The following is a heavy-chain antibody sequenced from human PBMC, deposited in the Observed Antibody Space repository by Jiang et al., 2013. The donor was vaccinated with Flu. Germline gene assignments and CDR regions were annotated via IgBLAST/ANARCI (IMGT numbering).Heavy chain of an antibody. J-gene: IGHJ4*02. CDR2: IYYSGST. D-gene: IGHD2-15*01. CDR3: ARQLEREFRYCTGGSCHPGGYYFDY. CDR1: GGSISSGSYY. Sequence: LLKPSETLSLTCTVSGGSISSGSYYWGWIRQPPGKGLEWIGNIYYSGSTYYNPSLKSRVTISVDTSKNQFSLKLTSVTAADAAVYYCARQLEREFRYCTGGSCHPGGYYFDYWGQGTLVTVSS. V-gene: IGHV4-39*07.